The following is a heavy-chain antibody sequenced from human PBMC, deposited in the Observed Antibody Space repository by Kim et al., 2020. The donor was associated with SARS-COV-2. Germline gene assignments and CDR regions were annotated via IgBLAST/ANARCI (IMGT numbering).Heavy chain of an antibody. CDR3: AREGSSGYAHYFDY. V-gene: IGHV3-7*01. CDR1: GFTFSSYW. D-gene: IGHD5-12*01. CDR2: IKQDGSEK. J-gene: IGHJ4*02. Sequence: GGSLRLSCAASGFTFSSYWMSWVRQAPGKGLEWVANIKQDGSEKYYVDSVKGRFTISRDNAKNSLYLQMNSLRAEDTAVYYCAREGSSGYAHYFDYWGQGTLVTVSS.